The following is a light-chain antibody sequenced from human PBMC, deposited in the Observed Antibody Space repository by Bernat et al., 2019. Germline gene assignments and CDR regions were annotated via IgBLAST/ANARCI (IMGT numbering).Light chain of an antibody. V-gene: IGKV1-39*01. CDR1: QSISSY. CDR2: AAS. CDR3: QQSYSTPVT. J-gene: IGKJ2*01. Sequence: DIQMTQSPSSLSASVGDRVTITCRASQSISSYLNWYQQKPGKAPKLLIYAASSLQSRVPSRFSGSGSGTDFTLTISNLQPEDFATYYCQQSYSTPVTYGQGTKLEIK.